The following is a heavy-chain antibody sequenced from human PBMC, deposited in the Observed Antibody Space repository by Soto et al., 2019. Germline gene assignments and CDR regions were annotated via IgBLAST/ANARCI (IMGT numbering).Heavy chain of an antibody. J-gene: IGHJ3*02. CDR3: ARGIILTQWSHAFDI. CDR2: TYYRSKWYN. D-gene: IGHD3-9*01. CDR1: GNSVSSNSAA. V-gene: IGHV6-1*01. Sequence: SETLSLTCAISGNSVSSNSAAWNWIRQSPSRGLEWLGRTYYRSKWYNDYAVSVKSRITINPDTSKNQFSLELNSVAPEDTAVYYCARGIILTQWSHAFDIWGQGTMVTVSS.